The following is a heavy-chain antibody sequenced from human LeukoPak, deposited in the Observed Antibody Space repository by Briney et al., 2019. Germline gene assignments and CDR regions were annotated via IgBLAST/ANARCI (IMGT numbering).Heavy chain of an antibody. Sequence: ASVKVSCKASGYTFTGYYMHWVRQAPGQGLEWMGWISAYNGNTNYAQKLQGRVTMTTDTSTSTAYMELRSLRSDDTAVYYCARKSYYYYGMDVWGQGTTVTVSS. CDR3: ARKSYYYYGMDV. CDR2: ISAYNGNT. V-gene: IGHV1-18*04. J-gene: IGHJ6*02. CDR1: GYTFTGYY.